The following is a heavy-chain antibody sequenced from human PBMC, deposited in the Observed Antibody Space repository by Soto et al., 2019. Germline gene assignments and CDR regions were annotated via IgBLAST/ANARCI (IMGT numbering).Heavy chain of an antibody. CDR2: ISGSGST. CDR1: GFPFSSYS. D-gene: IGHD3-16*01. CDR3: ARGKSPRPGGRMDV. Sequence: LXLSCTAYGFPFSSYSMSWVRQAPGKGLEWVSAISGSGSTYYADSVRGRFTISRDISKNTLYLQMNGLRAEDTAVYYCARGKSPRPGGRMDVWGQGTTVTVSS. J-gene: IGHJ6*02. V-gene: IGHV3-23*01.